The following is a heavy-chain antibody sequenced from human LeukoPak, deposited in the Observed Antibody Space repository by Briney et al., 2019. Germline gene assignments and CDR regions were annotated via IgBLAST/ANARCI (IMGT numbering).Heavy chain of an antibody. D-gene: IGHD3-3*01. V-gene: IGHV4-4*07. Sequence: PSETLSLTCTVSGGSISSYYWSWIRQPAGKGLEWIGRIFTSGSTNYNPSLKSRVSMSVDTSKNQLSLKLSSVTAADTAVYYCARVYDFWSGFNWFDPWGQGTLVTVSS. CDR3: ARVYDFWSGFNWFDP. CDR1: GGSISSYY. CDR2: IFTSGST. J-gene: IGHJ5*02.